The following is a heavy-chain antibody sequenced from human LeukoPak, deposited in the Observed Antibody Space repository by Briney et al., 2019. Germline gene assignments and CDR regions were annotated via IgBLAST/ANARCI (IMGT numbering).Heavy chain of an antibody. D-gene: IGHD3-22*01. Sequence: PSETLSLTCTVSGGSISSSSYYRGWIRQPPGKGLEWIGSIYYSGSTNYNPSLKSRVTISVDTSKNQFSLKLSSVTAADTAVYYCARAGAYYYDSSGYYYEKADFDIWGQGTMVTVSS. J-gene: IGHJ3*02. CDR1: GGSISSSSYY. V-gene: IGHV4-39*07. CDR3: ARAGAYYYDSSGYYYEKADFDI. CDR2: IYYSGST.